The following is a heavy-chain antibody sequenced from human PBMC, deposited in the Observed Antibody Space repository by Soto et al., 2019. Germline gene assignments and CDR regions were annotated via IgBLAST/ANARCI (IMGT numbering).Heavy chain of an antibody. D-gene: IGHD3-3*01. V-gene: IGHV1-24*01. J-gene: IGHJ6*02. Sequence: ASVKVSCKVSGYTLTELSMHWVRQAPGKGLEWMGGFDPEDGETIYAQKFQGRVTMTEDTSTDTAYMELSSLRSEDTAVYYCARDLSYDFWSGYPPGVDYYYGMDVWGQGTTVTVSS. CDR1: GYTLTELS. CDR3: ARDLSYDFWSGYPPGVDYYYGMDV. CDR2: FDPEDGET.